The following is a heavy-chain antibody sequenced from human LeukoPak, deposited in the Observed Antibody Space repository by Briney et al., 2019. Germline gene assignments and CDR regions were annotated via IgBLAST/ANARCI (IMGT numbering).Heavy chain of an antibody. CDR1: GGTFSSYA. CDR3: ARGIPLYDFWSGYYPQQYYYYYMDI. D-gene: IGHD3-3*01. V-gene: IGHV1-69*06. Sequence: SVKVSCKASGGTFSSYAISWVRQAPGQGLEWMGGIIPIFGTANYAQKFQGRVTITADKSTSTAYMELSSLRSEDTAVYYCARGIPLYDFWSGYYPQQYYYYYMDIWGKGTTVTVSS. J-gene: IGHJ6*03. CDR2: IIPIFGTA.